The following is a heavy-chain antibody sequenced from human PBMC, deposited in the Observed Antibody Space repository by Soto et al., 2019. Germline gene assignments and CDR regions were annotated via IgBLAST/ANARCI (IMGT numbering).Heavy chain of an antibody. CDR3: ARDNYDFWSGYSRAEYFQH. Sequence: GGSLRLSCAASGFTFSSYGMHWVRQAPGKGLEWVAVIWYDGSNKYYADSVKGRFTISRDNSKNTLYLQMNSLRAEDTAVYYCARDNYDFWSGYSRAEYFQHWGQGTLVTVSS. CDR1: GFTFSSYG. V-gene: IGHV3-33*01. CDR2: IWYDGSNK. D-gene: IGHD3-3*01. J-gene: IGHJ1*01.